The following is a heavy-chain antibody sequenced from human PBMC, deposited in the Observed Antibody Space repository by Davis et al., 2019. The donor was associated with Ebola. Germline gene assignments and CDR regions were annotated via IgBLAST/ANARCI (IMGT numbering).Heavy chain of an antibody. CDR3: ARGLEMADY. D-gene: IGHD5-24*01. CDR2: INNDGNHI. CDR1: GFTFSAYW. Sequence: PGGSLRLSCAASGFTFSAYWMYWVRQDPTKGLVWVSRINNDGNHITYADSVKGRFTISRDNSKNTLYLQMNSLRAEDTAVDYCARGLEMADYWGQGTLVTVSS. J-gene: IGHJ4*02. V-gene: IGHV3-74*03.